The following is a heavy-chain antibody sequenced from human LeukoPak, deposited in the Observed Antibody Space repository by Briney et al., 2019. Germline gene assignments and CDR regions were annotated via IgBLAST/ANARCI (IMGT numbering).Heavy chain of an antibody. CDR2: ISISGSTT. CDR3: AREARRAPLDY. V-gene: IGHV3-48*03. D-gene: IGHD6-6*01. Sequence: GGSLRLSXAASGFPFRSYDMNWVRQAPGKGLEWISYISISGSTTYYADSVKGRFTISRDNAKNSLYLQMNSLRAEDTALYYCAREARRAPLDYWGQGTLVTVSS. J-gene: IGHJ4*02. CDR1: GFPFRSYD.